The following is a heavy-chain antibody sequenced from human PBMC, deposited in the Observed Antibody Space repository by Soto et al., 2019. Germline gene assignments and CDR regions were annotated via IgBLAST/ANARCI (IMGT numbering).Heavy chain of an antibody. CDR3: ARGAAMVNYGMDV. Sequence: QVQLVQSGAEVKKPGSSVKVSCTASGGTFSSYTISWVRQAPGQGLEWMGRIIPILGIANYAQKFQGRVTITADKSTSTAYMELSSLRSEDTAVYYGARGAAMVNYGMDVWGQGTTVTVSS. J-gene: IGHJ6*02. CDR2: IIPILGIA. V-gene: IGHV1-69*02. CDR1: GGTFSSYT. D-gene: IGHD5-18*01.